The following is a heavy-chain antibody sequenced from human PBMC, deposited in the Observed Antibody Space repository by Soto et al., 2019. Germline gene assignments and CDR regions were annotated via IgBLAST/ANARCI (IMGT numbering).Heavy chain of an antibody. J-gene: IGHJ3*02. D-gene: IGHD1-26*01. CDR1: GYSFTSYW. CDR2: IYPGDSDT. CDR3: ARLRGSGSYEGAFDI. Sequence: GESLKISCKGSGYSFTSYWIGWVRQMPGKGLEWMGIIYPGDSDTRYSPSFQGQVTISADKAISTAYLQWSSLKASDTAMYYCARLRGSGSYEGAFDIWGQGTMVTVSS. V-gene: IGHV5-51*01.